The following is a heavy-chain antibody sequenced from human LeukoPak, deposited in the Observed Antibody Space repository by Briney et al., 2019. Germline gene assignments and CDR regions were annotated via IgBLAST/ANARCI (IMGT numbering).Heavy chain of an antibody. V-gene: IGHV3-30*18. CDR2: ISYDGSNK. J-gene: IGHJ4*02. CDR1: GVTFSSYG. Sequence: GGSLRLTCAASGVTFSSYGMHWVRQAPGKGLEWVAVISYDGSNKYYADSVKGRFTISRDNSKNTLYLQMNSLRAEDTAVYYCAKSRFYYDSSGYYDYWGQGTLVTVSS. D-gene: IGHD3-22*01. CDR3: AKSRFYYDSSGYYDY.